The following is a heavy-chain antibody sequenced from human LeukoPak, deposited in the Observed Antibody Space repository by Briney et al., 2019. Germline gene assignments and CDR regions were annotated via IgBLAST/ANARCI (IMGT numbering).Heavy chain of an antibody. CDR3: ARRAGAYSHPYDY. CDR2: ISGSDGST. J-gene: IGHJ4*02. D-gene: IGHD4/OR15-4a*01. Sequence: GGSPRLSCAASGFTFSSYAMSWVRQAPGKGLEWVSGISGSDGSTNYADSVKGRFTISRENSKNTLYLQMNSLRAEDTAVYYCARRAGAYSHPYDYWGQGTLVTVSS. CDR1: GFTFSSYA. V-gene: IGHV3-23*01.